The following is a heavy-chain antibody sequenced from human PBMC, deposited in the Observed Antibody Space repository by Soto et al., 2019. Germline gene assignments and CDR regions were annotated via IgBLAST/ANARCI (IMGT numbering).Heavy chain of an antibody. V-gene: IGHV1-3*01. J-gene: IGHJ4*02. Sequence: ASVKVSCKASGYTFTSYAMHWVRQAPGQRLEWMGWINAGNGNTKYSQKFRGRVTITRDTSASTAYMELSSLRSEDTAVYYCAREISSWYYFDYWGQGTLVTVSS. CDR3: AREISSWYYFDY. D-gene: IGHD6-13*01. CDR1: GYTFTSYA. CDR2: INAGNGNT.